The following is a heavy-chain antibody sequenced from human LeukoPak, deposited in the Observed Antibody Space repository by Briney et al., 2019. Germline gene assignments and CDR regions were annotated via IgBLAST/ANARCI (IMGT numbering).Heavy chain of an antibody. D-gene: IGHD2-21*02. Sequence: PSETLSLTCTVYSGSSRGYYWSWIRQPPGKGLEWIGEINHSGSTNYNPSLKSRLTISMDMSKNQFSLELSSVTAADTAIYYCARCDLGGDCYSPDYWGQGTLVTVSS. CDR2: INHSGST. V-gene: IGHV4-34*01. CDR3: ARCDLGGDCYSPDY. J-gene: IGHJ4*02. CDR1: SGSSRGYY.